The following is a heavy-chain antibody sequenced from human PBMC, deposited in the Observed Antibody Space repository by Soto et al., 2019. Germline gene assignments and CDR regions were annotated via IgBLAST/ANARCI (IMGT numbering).Heavy chain of an antibody. D-gene: IGHD3-22*01. CDR1: GGSISSYY. Sequence: SETLSLTCTVSGGSISSYYWSWIRQPPGKGLEWIGYIYYSGSTNYNASLKSRGTISVDTSKNQFSLKLSSVTAPDTAVYYCAREGSGYDYGGQGSFVTFS. CDR2: IYYSGST. V-gene: IGHV4-59*01. J-gene: IGHJ4*02. CDR3: AREGSGYDY.